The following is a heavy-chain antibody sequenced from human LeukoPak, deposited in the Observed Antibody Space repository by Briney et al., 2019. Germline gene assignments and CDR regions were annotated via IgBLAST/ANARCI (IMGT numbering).Heavy chain of an antibody. CDR3: AIPPGYCGNDCSFDH. V-gene: IGHV5-51*01. CDR2: IYPGDYET. D-gene: IGHD2-21*02. Sequence: EESLKTSCEGSGYSFSNYWIGWVRQMPGKGLEWMGIIYPGDYETRYSPSFQGLVTISVDKSISTAYLQWSSLKASDTAMYYCAIPPGYCGNDCSFDHWGQGTLVTVSS. J-gene: IGHJ4*02. CDR1: GYSFSNYW.